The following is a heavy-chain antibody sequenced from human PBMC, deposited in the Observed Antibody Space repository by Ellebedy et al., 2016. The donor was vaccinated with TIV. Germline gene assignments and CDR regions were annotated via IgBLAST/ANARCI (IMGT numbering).Heavy chain of an antibody. J-gene: IGHJ4*02. V-gene: IGHV4-59*12. CDR2: IYYSGST. CDR1: GGSISSYY. Sequence: SETLSLXCTVSGGSISSYYWSWIRQPPGKGLEWIGYIYYSGSTNYNPSLKSRVTISVDKSKNQFSLKLSSVTAADTAVYYCARGSRHCSGGSCHSYNFDYWGQGTLVTVSS. CDR3: ARGSRHCSGGSCHSYNFDY. D-gene: IGHD2-15*01.